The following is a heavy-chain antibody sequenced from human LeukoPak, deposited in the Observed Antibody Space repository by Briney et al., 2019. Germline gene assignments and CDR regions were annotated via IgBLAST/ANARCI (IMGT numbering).Heavy chain of an antibody. V-gene: IGHV1-69*05. J-gene: IGHJ6*03. CDR1: GGTFSSCA. Sequence: ASVKVSCKASGGTFSSCAISWVRQAPGQGLEWMGGIIPIFGTANYAQKFQGRVTITTDESTSTAYMELSSLRSEDTAVYYCASSEGIAAAGTHYDYYYMDVWGKGTTVTVSS. CDR2: IIPIFGTA. CDR3: ASSEGIAAAGTHYDYYYMDV. D-gene: IGHD6-13*01.